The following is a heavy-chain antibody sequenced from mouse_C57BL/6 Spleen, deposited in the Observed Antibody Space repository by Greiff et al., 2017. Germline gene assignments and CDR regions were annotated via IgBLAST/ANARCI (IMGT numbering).Heavy chain of an antibody. V-gene: IGHV5-17*01. J-gene: IGHJ3*01. CDR1: GFTFSDYG. CDR2: ISSGSSTI. CDR3: VRRDYGSSSTGTVAWFAY. Sequence: EVKVVESGGGLVKPGGSLKLSCAASGFTFSDYGMHWVRQAPEKGLEWVAYISSGSSTIYYADTVKGRFTISRDNAKNTLFLQMTSLRSEDTAMYYCVRRDYGSSSTGTVAWFAYWGQGTLVTVSA. D-gene: IGHD1-1*01.